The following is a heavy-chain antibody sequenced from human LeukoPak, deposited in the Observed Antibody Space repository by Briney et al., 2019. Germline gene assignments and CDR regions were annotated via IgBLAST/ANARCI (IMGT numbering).Heavy chain of an antibody. CDR2: INHSGST. V-gene: IGHV4-34*01. CDR3: ARGLRNAFDI. J-gene: IGHJ3*02. Sequence: SETLSLTCAVYGGSFSGYYWSWIRQPPGKGLEWIGEINHSGSTNYNPSLKSRVTISVDTSKNQFSLKLSSVTVADTAVYYCARGLRNAFDIWGQGTMVTVSS. CDR1: GGSFSGYY.